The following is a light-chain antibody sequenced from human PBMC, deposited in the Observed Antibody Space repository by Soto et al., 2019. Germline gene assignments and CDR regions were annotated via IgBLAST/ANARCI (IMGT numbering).Light chain of an antibody. CDR2: AAS. J-gene: IGKJ1*01. CDR3: QQSYRPVT. CDR1: QSISSY. V-gene: IGKV1-39*01. Sequence: DLQMTQSTSSLSASVGDRVTITCQASQSISSYLNWYQQKPGKAPKLLIYAASSLQSGVPSRFSGSGSGTDFTLTISSLQPEEFATYYCQQSYRPVTFFQGTKFDI.